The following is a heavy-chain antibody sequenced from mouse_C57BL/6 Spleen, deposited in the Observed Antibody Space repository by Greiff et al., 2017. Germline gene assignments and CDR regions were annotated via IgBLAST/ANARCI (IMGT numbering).Heavy chain of an antibody. Sequence: QVQLQQSGAELVKPGASVKISCKASGYTFTDYYINWVKQRPGQGLEWIGKLGPGSGSTYYNEKFKGKATLTADKSSSTAYMQLSSLTSEDSAVYFCARYYSNYSSWFAYWGQGTLVTVSA. CDR1: GYTFTDYY. D-gene: IGHD2-5*01. V-gene: IGHV1-77*01. CDR2: LGPGSGST. CDR3: ARYYSNYSSWFAY. J-gene: IGHJ3*01.